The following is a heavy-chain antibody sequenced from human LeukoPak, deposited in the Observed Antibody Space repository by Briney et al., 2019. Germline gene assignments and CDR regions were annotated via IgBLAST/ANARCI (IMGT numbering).Heavy chain of an antibody. Sequence: PSETLSLTCAVYGGSFSGYYWSWIRQPPGRGQERIGGINHSGSTNYNPSLKSRVTISIDTSKSQFCLKLRSVTGADTAVYYCARASSSWLKIDYGGQGTLVTVSS. D-gene: IGHD6-13*01. J-gene: IGHJ4*02. CDR1: GGSFSGYY. V-gene: IGHV4-34*01. CDR3: ARASSSWLKIDY. CDR2: INHSGST.